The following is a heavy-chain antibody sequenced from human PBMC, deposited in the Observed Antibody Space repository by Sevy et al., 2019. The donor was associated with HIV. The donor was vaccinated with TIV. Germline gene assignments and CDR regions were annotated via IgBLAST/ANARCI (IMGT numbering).Heavy chain of an antibody. D-gene: IGHD3-22*01. CDR3: ASPNYYDSSGYYYDYYYYGMDV. CDR1: GYTFTGYY. J-gene: IGHJ6*02. Sequence: GASVKVSCKASGYTFTGYYMHWVRQAPGQGLEWMGRINPNSGGTNYAQKFQGRVTMTRDTSISTAYMELSRLRSDDTAVYYCASPNYYDSSGYYYDYYYYGMDVWGQGTTVTVSS. CDR2: INPNSGGT. V-gene: IGHV1-2*06.